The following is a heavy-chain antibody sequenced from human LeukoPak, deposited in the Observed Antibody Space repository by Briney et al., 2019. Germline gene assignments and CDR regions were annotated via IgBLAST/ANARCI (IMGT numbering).Heavy chain of an antibody. J-gene: IGHJ4*02. V-gene: IGHV3-53*01. CDR1: GFTFSSYE. CDR2: IFDAGRT. Sequence: GGSLRLSCAASGFTFSSYEMNWVRQAAGKGWEWVSTIFDAGRTTYADSVKGRFTISRDNYKNTLFLQMKSLRADDTAVYYCAGATKWLAHDFWGQGTLVTVSS. CDR3: AGATKWLAHDF. D-gene: IGHD6-19*01.